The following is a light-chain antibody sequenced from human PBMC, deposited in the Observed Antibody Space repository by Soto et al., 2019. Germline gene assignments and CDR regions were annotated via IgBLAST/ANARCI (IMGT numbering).Light chain of an antibody. CDR1: QSISSW. Sequence: DIHMTQSPSTLSASVGDRVTITCRASQSISSWLAWYQQKPGKAPKLLIYKTSSLETGVPSRFSGSGSGTEFTLTSSSLQPADFATYYCQHYKDYSWTFGQGTQVEVK. J-gene: IGKJ1*01. CDR3: QHYKDYSWT. CDR2: KTS. V-gene: IGKV1-5*03.